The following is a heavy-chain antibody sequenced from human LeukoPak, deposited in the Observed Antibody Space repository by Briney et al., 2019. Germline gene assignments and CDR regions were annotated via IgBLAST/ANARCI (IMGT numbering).Heavy chain of an antibody. Sequence: SETLSLTCAVYGGSFSGYYWSWIRQPPGKGLEWIGEINHSGSTNYNPSLKSRVTISVDTSKNQFSLKLSSVTAADTAVYYCARGGEDIVVVPAVRNFDYWGQGTLVTVSP. J-gene: IGHJ4*02. CDR3: ARGGEDIVVVPAVRNFDY. CDR2: INHSGST. V-gene: IGHV4-34*01. D-gene: IGHD2-2*01. CDR1: GGSFSGYY.